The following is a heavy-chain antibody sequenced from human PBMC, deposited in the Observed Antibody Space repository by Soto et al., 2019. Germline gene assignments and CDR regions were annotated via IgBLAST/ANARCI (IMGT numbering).Heavy chain of an antibody. CDR3: AARLDSSGWYVGAYDY. CDR1: GGSISRYY. Sequence: TLSLTCTVSGGSISRYYWSWIRQPPGKGLEWIGYIYHSGSTNYNPSLKSRVTISVDTSKNQFSLNLSSVTAADTAVYYCAARLDSSGWYVGAYDYWRQGTLVTVSS. V-gene: IGHV4-59*01. J-gene: IGHJ4*02. CDR2: IYHSGST. D-gene: IGHD6-19*01.